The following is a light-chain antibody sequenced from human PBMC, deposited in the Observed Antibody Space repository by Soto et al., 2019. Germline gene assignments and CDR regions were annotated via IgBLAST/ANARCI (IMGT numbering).Light chain of an antibody. J-gene: IGLJ1*01. V-gene: IGLV1-40*01. CDR2: GNS. CDR3: SSYAGSSNV. Sequence: QAVLTQPPSVSGAPGQRVTISCTGSSSNIGAGFDVHWYHQIAGTAPKLLIYGNSNRPSGVPDRFSGSKSGNTASLTVSGLQAEDEADYYCSSYAGSSNVFGTGTKLTVL. CDR1: SSNIGAGFD.